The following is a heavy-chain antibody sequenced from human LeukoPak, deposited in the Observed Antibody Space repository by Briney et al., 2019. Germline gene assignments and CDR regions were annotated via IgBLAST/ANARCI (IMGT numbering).Heavy chain of an antibody. J-gene: IGHJ4*02. V-gene: IGHV3-30-3*01. CDR2: ISYDGSNK. CDR3: ASDYYDSSGYEY. Sequence: GGSLRLSCAASGFTFSSYAMHWVRQAPGKGLEWVAVISYDGSNKYYADSVKGRFTISRDNSKNTLYLQMNSLRAEDTAVYYCASDYYDSSGYEYWGQGTLVTVSS. D-gene: IGHD3-22*01. CDR1: GFTFSSYA.